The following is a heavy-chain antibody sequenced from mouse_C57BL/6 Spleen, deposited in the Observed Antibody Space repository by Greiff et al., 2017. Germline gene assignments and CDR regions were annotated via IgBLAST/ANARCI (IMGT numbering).Heavy chain of an antibody. V-gene: IGHV1-7*01. CDR1: GYTFTSYW. CDR3: ARSEVGPYYFDY. CDR2: INPSSGYT. J-gene: IGHJ2*01. D-gene: IGHD4-1*01. Sequence: VQLQQSGAVLAKPGASVKLSCKASGYTFTSYWLHWVKQRPGQGLEWIGYINPSSGYTKYNQKFKDKATLTAAKSSSTAYLQLSSLTYEDSAVYYCARSEVGPYYFDYWGQGTTLTVSS.